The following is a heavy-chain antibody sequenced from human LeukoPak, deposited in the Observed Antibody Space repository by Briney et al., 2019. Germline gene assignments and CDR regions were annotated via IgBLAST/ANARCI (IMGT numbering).Heavy chain of an antibody. V-gene: IGHV4-59*12. CDR1: GGSISNYY. J-gene: IGHJ6*02. CDR3: ASQESSSIAAAGNQGMDV. CDR2: IYYTGST. D-gene: IGHD6-13*01. Sequence: PSETLSLTCTVSGGSISNYYWTWIRQPPGKGLEWIGYIYYTGSTNYNPSLKSRVTISVDTSKNQFSLKLSSVTAADTAVYYCASQESSSIAAAGNQGMDVWGQGTTVTVSS.